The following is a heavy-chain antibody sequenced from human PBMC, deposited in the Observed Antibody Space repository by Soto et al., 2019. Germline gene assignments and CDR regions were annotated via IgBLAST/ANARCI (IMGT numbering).Heavy chain of an antibody. CDR1: GGSLSSSAYS. J-gene: IGHJ3*02. CDR3: ARELLFYDSDGFSWDDAFDI. V-gene: IGHV4-30-2*01. D-gene: IGHD3-10*01. Sequence: TLSLTGAVSGGSLSSSAYSWSWIRQPPGKGLEWIGFIYQSGSTYYNPSLKSRVTMSLDRPKNQFSLKLSSVTAADTAVYYCARELLFYDSDGFSWDDAFDIWGQGTMVTVSS. CDR2: IYQSGST.